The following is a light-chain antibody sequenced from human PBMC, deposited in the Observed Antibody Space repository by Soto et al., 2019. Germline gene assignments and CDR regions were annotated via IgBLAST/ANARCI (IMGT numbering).Light chain of an antibody. CDR2: GAS. CDR3: QQYNNWPPIA. J-gene: IGKJ5*01. CDR1: QSVRSG. Sequence: EIVITQSPVTLSVSLGERDTLSCRASQSVRSGLAWYQQTPGQAPRLLIYGASNRATGVPARFSGSGSGTEFTLTISSLQSEDFAVYYCQQYNNWPPIAFGQGTRLEIK. V-gene: IGKV3-15*01.